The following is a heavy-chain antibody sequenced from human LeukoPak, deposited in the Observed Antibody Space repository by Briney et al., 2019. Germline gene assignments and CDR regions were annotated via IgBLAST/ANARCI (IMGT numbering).Heavy chain of an antibody. J-gene: IGHJ4*02. CDR1: GFTLSSYS. D-gene: IGHD5-24*01. V-gene: IGHV3-21*01. Sequence: GGSVRLFCAASGFTLSSYSMNWLRQAPGKGLACVSSISNSSIYIYYADSVKGRFTISRDNAKNSLYLQMNSLRAEDTAVYYCASSRWLQLPDYWGQGTLVTVSS. CDR2: ISNSSIYI. CDR3: ASSRWLQLPDY.